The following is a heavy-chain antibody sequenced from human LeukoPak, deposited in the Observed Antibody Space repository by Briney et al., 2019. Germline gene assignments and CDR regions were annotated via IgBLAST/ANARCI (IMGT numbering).Heavy chain of an antibody. J-gene: IGHJ6*02. V-gene: IGHV3-21*01. CDR1: GFTFSTYS. CDR2: ISSSRSYI. Sequence: PGGSLRLSCAASGFTFSTYSMNWVRQAPGKGLEWVSAISSSRSYIYYADSVKGRFTISRDNAKNSLYLQMNSLRAEDTAVYYCARGPYCSGGSCYRGMDVWGQGTTVTDSS. CDR3: ARGPYCSGGSCYRGMDV. D-gene: IGHD2-15*01.